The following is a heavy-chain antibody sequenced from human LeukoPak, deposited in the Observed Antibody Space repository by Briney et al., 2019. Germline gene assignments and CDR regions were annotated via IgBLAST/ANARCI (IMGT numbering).Heavy chain of an antibody. CDR3: AEGLSTRGDYTDY. CDR1: GFTFEDYA. J-gene: IGHJ4*02. V-gene: IGHV3-43*02. D-gene: IGHD4-11*01. CDR2: ISGDGGST. Sequence: PGGSLRLSCAASGFTFEDYAMHWVRQAPGKGLEWVSLISGDGGSTYYADSVKGRFTISRDNSKNSLYLQMNSLRTEDTALYYCAEGLSTRGDYTDYWGQGTLVTVSS.